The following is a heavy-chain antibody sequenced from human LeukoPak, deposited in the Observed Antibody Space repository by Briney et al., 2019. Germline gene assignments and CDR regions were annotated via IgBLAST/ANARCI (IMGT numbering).Heavy chain of an antibody. J-gene: IGHJ4*02. V-gene: IGHV4-61*02. CDR1: GGSISRGGNY. CDR3: ARVIASRGEFDY. Sequence: PSETLSLTCTVSGGSISRGGNYWSWIGQPAGKGLEWIGRIYPTRGTNYNASLKSRVTISGDTSKNQFSLKLTSVTAADTAVYYCARVIASRGEFDYWGQGTLVTVSS. CDR2: IYPTRGT. D-gene: IGHD3-10*01.